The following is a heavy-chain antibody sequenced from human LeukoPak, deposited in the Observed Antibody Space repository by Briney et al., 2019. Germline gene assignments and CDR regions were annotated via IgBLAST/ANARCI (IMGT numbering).Heavy chain of an antibody. V-gene: IGHV1-2*02. CDR3: ASLAVVRGVRGYFDY. J-gene: IGHJ4*02. D-gene: IGHD3-10*01. CDR2: INPNSGGT. CDR1: GYTFTGYY. Sequence: GASVKVSCKASGYTFTGYYMHWVRQAPGQGLEWMGWINPNSGGTNYAQKFQGRVTMTRDTSISTAYMELSRLRSDDTAVYYCASLAVVRGVRGYFDYWGQGTLVTVSS.